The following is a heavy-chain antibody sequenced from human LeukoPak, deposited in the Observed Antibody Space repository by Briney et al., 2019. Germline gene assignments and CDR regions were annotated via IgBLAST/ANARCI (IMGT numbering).Heavy chain of an antibody. CDR3: ARDRGYSSSWPLDY. Sequence: PGGSLRLSCAASGFTFSSYAMHWVRQAPGKGLEWVAVISYDGSNKYYADSVKGRFTISRDNSKNTLYLQMNSLRAEDTAVYYCARDRGYSSSWPLDYWGQGTLVTVSS. V-gene: IGHV3-30*04. J-gene: IGHJ4*02. CDR2: ISYDGSNK. CDR1: GFTFSSYA. D-gene: IGHD6-13*01.